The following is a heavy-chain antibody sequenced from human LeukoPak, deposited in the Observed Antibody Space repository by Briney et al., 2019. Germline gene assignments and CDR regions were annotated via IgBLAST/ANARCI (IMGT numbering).Heavy chain of an antibody. V-gene: IGHV3-33*08. D-gene: IGHD3-22*01. CDR2: IWYDGSNE. CDR1: GFTFSSYA. CDR3: ARARNNYDSSGYSALDY. J-gene: IGHJ4*02. Sequence: GGSLRLSCAASGFTFSSYAMSWVRQAPGKGLEWVAVIWYDGSNEYYADSVKGRFTISRDNSKNTLYLQMNSLRAEDTAVYYCARARNNYDSSGYSALDYWGQGTLVTVSS.